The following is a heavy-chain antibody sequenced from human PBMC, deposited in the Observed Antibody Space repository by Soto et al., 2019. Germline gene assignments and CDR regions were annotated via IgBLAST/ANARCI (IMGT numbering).Heavy chain of an antibody. CDR3: TRDASRDSSARGWFDP. Sequence: SGGSLRLSCAASGFTFSSYAMHWVRQAPGKGLEWVAVISYDGSNKYYADSVKGRFTISRDNSKNTLYLQMNSLRAEDTAVYYCTRDASRDSSARGWFDPWGPGTLVTVSS. J-gene: IGHJ5*02. V-gene: IGHV3-30-3*01. D-gene: IGHD6-13*01. CDR1: GFTFSSYA. CDR2: ISYDGSNK.